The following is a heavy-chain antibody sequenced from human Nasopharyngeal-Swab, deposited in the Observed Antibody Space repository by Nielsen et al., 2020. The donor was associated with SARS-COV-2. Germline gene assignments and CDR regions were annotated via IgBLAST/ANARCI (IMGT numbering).Heavy chain of an antibody. CDR3: ARTPSAYYYGSGPYYFDY. D-gene: IGHD3-10*01. V-gene: IGHV4-39*01. J-gene: IGHJ4*02. CDR1: GGSISSSSYY. CDR2: IYYSGST. Sequence: SATLSLTCTVSGGSISSSSYYWGWIRQPPGKGLGWIGSIYYSGSTYYNPSLKSRVTISVDTSKNQFSLKLSSVTAADTAVYYCARTPSAYYYGSGPYYFDYWGQGTLVTVSS.